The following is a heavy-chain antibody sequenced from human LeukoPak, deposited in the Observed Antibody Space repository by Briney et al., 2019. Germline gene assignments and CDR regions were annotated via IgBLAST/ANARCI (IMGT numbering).Heavy chain of an antibody. CDR3: AKWGDYDILTGYYVSDF. CDR2: ITGSGDTT. D-gene: IGHD3-9*01. J-gene: IGHJ4*02. V-gene: IGHV3-23*01. CDR1: GFIFRDYA. Sequence: GGSLRLSCAASGFIFRDYAMSWVGQAAGKGREWVSAITGSGDTTYYADSVRGRFTISRDNSKNTLYVEMNTLRAEDTAVYYCAKWGDYDILTGYYVSDFWGQGTLVTVSS.